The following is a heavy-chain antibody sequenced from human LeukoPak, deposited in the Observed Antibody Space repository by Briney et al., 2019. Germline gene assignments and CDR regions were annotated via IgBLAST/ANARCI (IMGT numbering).Heavy chain of an antibody. Sequence: KSSETLSLTCAVYGGSFSGYYWSWIRQPPGKGLEWIGEINHSGSTNYNPSLKSRVTISVDTSKNQFSLKLSSVTAADTAVYYCARGGRLWSGYSRFDYWGQGTLVTVSS. CDR2: INHSGST. CDR1: GGSFSGYY. J-gene: IGHJ4*02. V-gene: IGHV4-34*01. CDR3: ARGGRLWSGYSRFDY. D-gene: IGHD3-3*01.